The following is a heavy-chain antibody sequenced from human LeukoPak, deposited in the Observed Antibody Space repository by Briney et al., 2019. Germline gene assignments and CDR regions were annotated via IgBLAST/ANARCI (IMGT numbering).Heavy chain of an antibody. CDR2: TNPNSGNT. D-gene: IGHD6-6*01. J-gene: IGHJ2*01. Sequence: ASVKVSCKASGYTFTSYDINWVRQATGQGLEWMGSTNPNSGNTGYAQKFQGRVTITRNTSISTAYMELSSLRSEDTAVYYCARQYSSSSGSTWYFDLWGRGTLVTVSS. CDR1: GYTFTSYD. V-gene: IGHV1-8*03. CDR3: ARQYSSSSGSTWYFDL.